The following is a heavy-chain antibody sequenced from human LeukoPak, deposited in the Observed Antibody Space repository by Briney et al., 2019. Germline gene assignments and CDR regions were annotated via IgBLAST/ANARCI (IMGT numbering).Heavy chain of an antibody. CDR2: FGLSAADT. V-gene: IGHV3-23*01. CDR3: AKGSLGSWYYFDY. J-gene: IGHJ4*02. CDR1: GFTFGTSA. D-gene: IGHD6-13*01. Sequence: PGGSLRLSCAASGFTFGTSAMSWVRQAPGNGPEWGSTFGLSAADTYYSDYVKGRFTIFRDNSKNTLYLQMNSLRDEDTAVYYCAKGSLGSWYYFDYWGQGTLVTVSS.